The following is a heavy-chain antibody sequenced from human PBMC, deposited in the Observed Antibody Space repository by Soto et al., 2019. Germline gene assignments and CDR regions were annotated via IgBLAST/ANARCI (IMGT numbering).Heavy chain of an antibody. CDR1: GGSFSGYY. CDR2: IYYSGST. V-gene: IGHV4-34*01. J-gene: IGHJ4*02. CDR3: ARLGGVIAASDFDY. D-gene: IGHD2-15*01. Sequence: SETLSLTCAVYGGSFSGYYWSWIRQPPGKGLEWIGNIYYSGSTYYNPSLESRVTMSLQTSKNQFSLNLTSVTAADTAVYYCARLGGVIAASDFDYWGQGALVTVSS.